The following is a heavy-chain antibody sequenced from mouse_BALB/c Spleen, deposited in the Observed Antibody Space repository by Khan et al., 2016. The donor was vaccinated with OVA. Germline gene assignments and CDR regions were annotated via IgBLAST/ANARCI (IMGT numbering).Heavy chain of an antibody. Sequence: DVQLQESGPELVKPGASMKISCKASGYSFTGYTMNWVKQSHGKNLEWIGLINPYNGGTSYNQKFKGKATLTVDKSSSTAYMELLSLTSEDSAVYYCAREGYRYDGAWFAYWGQGTLVTVSA. D-gene: IGHD2-14*01. V-gene: IGHV1-18*01. CDR3: AREGYRYDGAWFAY. CDR2: INPYNGGT. J-gene: IGHJ3*01. CDR1: GYSFTGYT.